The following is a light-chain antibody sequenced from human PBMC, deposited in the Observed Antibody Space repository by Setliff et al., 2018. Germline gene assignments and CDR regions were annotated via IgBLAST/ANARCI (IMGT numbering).Light chain of an antibody. CDR1: SSDVGSYNL. Sequence: QSALTQPASVSGSLGQSITISCTGTSSDVGSYNLASWYQQHPGKAPKVMIYDVSKRPSGVSNRFSGSKSGNTASLTISGLQAEDEADYHCCSYAGSSTLNYVFGTGTKVTVL. CDR3: CSYAGSSTLNYV. CDR2: DVS. J-gene: IGLJ1*01. V-gene: IGLV2-23*02.